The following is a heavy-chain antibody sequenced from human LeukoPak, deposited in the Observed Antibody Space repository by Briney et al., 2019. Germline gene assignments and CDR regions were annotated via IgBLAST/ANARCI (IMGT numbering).Heavy chain of an antibody. CDR1: GYTFTSYG. Sequence: GASEKVSCKASGYTFTSYGISWVRQAPGQGLEWMGWISAYNGNTNYAQKLQGRVTMTTDTSTSTAYMELRSLRSDDTAVYYCARGEYYYDSSGIYYFDYWGQGTLVTVSS. CDR2: ISAYNGNT. D-gene: IGHD3-22*01. J-gene: IGHJ4*02. CDR3: ARGEYYYDSSGIYYFDY. V-gene: IGHV1-18*01.